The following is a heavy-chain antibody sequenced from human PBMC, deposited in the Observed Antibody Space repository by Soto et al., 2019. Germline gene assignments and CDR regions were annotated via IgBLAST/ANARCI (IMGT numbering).Heavy chain of an antibody. CDR2: ISTYNGDT. CDR1: GYPFTTYG. CDR3: ARVMTTFGVVSKGPDH. Sequence: QVQLAQSGAEVKKPGASVKVSCKASGYPFTTYGISWVRQAPGQGLEWMGWISTYNGDTEYPQSLQGRVAMTRDTSTATAYMELRSLRSDDAAVYYCARVMTTFGVVSKGPDHWGQGTLVTVSS. J-gene: IGHJ4*02. V-gene: IGHV1-18*04. D-gene: IGHD3-3*01.